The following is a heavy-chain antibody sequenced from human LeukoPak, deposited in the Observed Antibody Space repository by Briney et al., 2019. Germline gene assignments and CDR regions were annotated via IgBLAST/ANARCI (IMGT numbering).Heavy chain of an antibody. CDR3: ARVRAPVVWLVSGLARFDY. V-gene: IGHV4-34*01. D-gene: IGHD6-19*01. CDR2: INHSGST. Sequence: SSETLSLTCAVYGGSFSGYYWSWIRQPPGKGLEWIGEINHSGSTNYNPSLKSRVTISVDTSKNQFSPKLSSVTAADTAVYYCARVRAPVVWLVSGLARFDYWGQGTLVTVSS. J-gene: IGHJ4*02. CDR1: GGSFSGYY.